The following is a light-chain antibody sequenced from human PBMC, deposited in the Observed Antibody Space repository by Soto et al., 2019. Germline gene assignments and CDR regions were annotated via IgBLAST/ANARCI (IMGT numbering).Light chain of an antibody. CDR1: SSDVGGYNY. CDR2: EVS. V-gene: IGLV2-8*01. Sequence: QSVLTQPPSASGSPGQSVTISCTGTSSDVGGYNYVSWYQQHPGKAPKLMIYEVSKRPSGVPDRFSGSKSGNTASLTVSGRQAEDEADYYCSSYAGSNNVVFGGGTKLPVL. J-gene: IGLJ2*01. CDR3: SSYAGSNNVV.